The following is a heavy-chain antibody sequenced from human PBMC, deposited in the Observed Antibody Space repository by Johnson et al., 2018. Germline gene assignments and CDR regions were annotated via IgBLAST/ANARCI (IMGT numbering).Heavy chain of an antibody. CDR2: IIGMFGTA. CDR3: ARSAYYYPTGSFQH. V-gene: IGHV1-69*01. J-gene: IGHJ1*01. CDR1: GGTFSSYA. Sequence: VQLVESGAEVKKPGSSVKVSCKTSGGTFSSYAFSWVRQAPGQGLEWMGGIIGMFGTAHYAQKFQGRVTITADEFTSTTYMELSSLTSEDTAVYYCARSAYYYPTGSFQHWGQGTLVTVSS. D-gene: IGHD3-10*01.